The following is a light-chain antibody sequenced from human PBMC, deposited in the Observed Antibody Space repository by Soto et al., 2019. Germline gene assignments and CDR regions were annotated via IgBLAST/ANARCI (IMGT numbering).Light chain of an antibody. CDR1: SSNIGTNY. CDR2: DNS. CDR3: GSWDTSLSAWV. Sequence: QSVLTQPPSVSAAPGQKVTISCSGSSSNIGTNYVSWFQQLPGTAPKLLIYDNSKRPSGIPDRFSGSRSGTAATLGITGLQTGDEADYYCGSWDTSLSAWVFGGGTQLTVL. J-gene: IGLJ3*02. V-gene: IGLV1-51*01.